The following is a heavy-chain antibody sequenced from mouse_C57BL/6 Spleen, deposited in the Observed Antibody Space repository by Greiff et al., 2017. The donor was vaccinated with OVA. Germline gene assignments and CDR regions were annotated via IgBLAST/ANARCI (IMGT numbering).Heavy chain of an antibody. CDR1: GYTFTSYW. CDR2: IDPSDSYT. CDR3: ASRWFAY. Sequence: VKQSCKASGYTFTSYWMHWVKQRPGQGLEWIGEIDPSDSYTNYNQKFKGKSTLTVDKSSSTAYMQLSSLTSEDSAVYYCASRWFAYWGQGTLVTVSA. J-gene: IGHJ3*01. V-gene: IGHV1-69*01.